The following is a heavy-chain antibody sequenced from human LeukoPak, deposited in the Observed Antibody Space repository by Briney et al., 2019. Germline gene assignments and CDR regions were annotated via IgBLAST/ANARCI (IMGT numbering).Heavy chain of an antibody. D-gene: IGHD1-1*01. Sequence: PGASLRLSCAASGFTFSSYAMSWVRQAPGKGLEWVSAISGNGGSTYYADSVKGRFTISRDNSKNTLYLQMNSLRAEDTAVYYCAKDRASTTPNWFDPWGQGTLVTVSS. CDR2: ISGNGGST. J-gene: IGHJ5*02. CDR3: AKDRASTTPNWFDP. CDR1: GFTFSSYA. V-gene: IGHV3-23*01.